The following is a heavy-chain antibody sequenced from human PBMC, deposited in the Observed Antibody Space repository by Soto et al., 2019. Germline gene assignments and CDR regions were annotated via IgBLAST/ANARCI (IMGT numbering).Heavy chain of an antibody. CDR3: ARDLVDSSGLQH. V-gene: IGHV4-4*07. D-gene: IGHD6-19*01. CDR1: GGSISSYY. Sequence: QVQLQESGPGLVKPSETLSLTCTVSGGSISSYYWSWIRQPAGKGLEWIGRIYTSGSTNYNPSLKSRVTMSVDTSRSQLSLKLSSVTAADTAVYYCARDLVDSSGLQHSGERTLVTDST. CDR2: IYTSGST. J-gene: IGHJ1*01.